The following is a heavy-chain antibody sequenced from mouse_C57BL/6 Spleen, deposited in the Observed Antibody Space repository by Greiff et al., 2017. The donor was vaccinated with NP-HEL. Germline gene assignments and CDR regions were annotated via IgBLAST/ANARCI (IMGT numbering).Heavy chain of an antibody. D-gene: IGHD1-1*01. J-gene: IGHJ4*01. V-gene: IGHV1-64*01. CDR3: ARRYGSSLYAMDY. CDR2: IHPNSGST. CDR1: GYTFTSYW. Sequence: QVQLKQPGAELVKPGASVKLSCKASGYTFTSYWMHWVKQRPGQGLEWIGMIHPNSGSTNYNEKFKSKATLTVDKSSSTAYMQLSSLTSEDSAVYYCARRYGSSLYAMDYWGQGTSVTVSS.